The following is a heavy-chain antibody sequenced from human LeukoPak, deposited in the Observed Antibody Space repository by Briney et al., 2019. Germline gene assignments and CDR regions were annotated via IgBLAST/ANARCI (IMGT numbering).Heavy chain of an antibody. D-gene: IGHD4-11*01. Sequence: ASVKVSCKASGYTFTSYYMHWVRQAPGQGLGWMGIINPSGGSTSYAQKFQGRVTMTRDTSTSTVYMELSSLRSEDTAVYYCARAIGPYSNSLGFDYWGQGTLVTVSS. V-gene: IGHV1-46*01. CDR2: INPSGGST. CDR3: ARAIGPYSNSLGFDY. J-gene: IGHJ4*02. CDR1: GYTFTSYY.